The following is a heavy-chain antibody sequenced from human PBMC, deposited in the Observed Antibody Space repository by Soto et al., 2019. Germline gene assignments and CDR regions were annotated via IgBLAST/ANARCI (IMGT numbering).Heavy chain of an antibody. J-gene: IGHJ6*02. Sequence: SGFTFSGYAIHWVRQAPGKGLEWVAVISYNGSNEYYADSVKGRFTISRDNSKNTLYLQMNSLRAEDTAVYYCARDTQVAGRSYYYYGMDVWGQGTTVTVSS. V-gene: IGHV3-30-3*01. CDR3: ARDTQVAGRSYYYYGMDV. CDR1: GFTFSGYA. CDR2: ISYNGSNE. D-gene: IGHD3-10*01.